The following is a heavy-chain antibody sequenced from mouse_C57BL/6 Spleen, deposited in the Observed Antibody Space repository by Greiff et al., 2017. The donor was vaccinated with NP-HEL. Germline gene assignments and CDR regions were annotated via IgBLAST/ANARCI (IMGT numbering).Heavy chain of an antibody. CDR2: IDPENGDT. J-gene: IGHJ2*01. CDR3: TKNGAHFDY. CDR1: GFNIKDDY. D-gene: IGHD1-1*02. V-gene: IGHV14-4*01. Sequence: VQLQQSGAELVRPGASVKLSCTASGFNIKDDYMHWVKQRPEQGLEWIGWIDPENGDTEYASKFQGKATITADTSSNTAYLQLSSLTSEDTAVYYCTKNGAHFDYWGQGTTLTVSS.